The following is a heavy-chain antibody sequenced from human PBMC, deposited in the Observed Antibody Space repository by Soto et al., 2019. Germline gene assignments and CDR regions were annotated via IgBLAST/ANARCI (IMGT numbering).Heavy chain of an antibody. J-gene: IGHJ5*02. V-gene: IGHV4-39*01. D-gene: IGHD6-6*01. CDR2: MYYTGNK. CDR3: ARRSSSSLGSLFDP. CDR1: GGSISSGDYY. Sequence: SETLSLTCTVSGGSISSGDYYWDWIRQPPGKGLEWIGAMYYTGNKNYNPSLESRVTMSVDTSKNQFSLKLSSVTPTDTAVYYCARRSSSSLGSLFDPWGRGILVTVSS.